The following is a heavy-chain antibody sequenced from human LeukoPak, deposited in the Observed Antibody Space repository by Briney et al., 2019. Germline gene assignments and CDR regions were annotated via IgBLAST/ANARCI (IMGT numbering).Heavy chain of an antibody. D-gene: IGHD3-3*01. J-gene: IGHJ3*02. CDR3: ARRYYDFWSGYFQEGAFDI. Sequence: GGSLRLSCAASGFTFDDYGMSWVRQAPGKGLEWVSGMNWNGGSTGFADSVGGRFTISRDNAKNSLYLQMNSLRAEDTALYYCARRYYDFWSGYFQEGAFDIWGQGTMVTVSS. V-gene: IGHV3-20*04. CDR1: GFTFDDYG. CDR2: MNWNGGST.